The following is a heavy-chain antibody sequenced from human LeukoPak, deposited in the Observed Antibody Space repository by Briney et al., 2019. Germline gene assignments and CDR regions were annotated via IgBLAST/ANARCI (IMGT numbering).Heavy chain of an antibody. D-gene: IGHD1-26*01. V-gene: IGHV3-23*01. CDR1: GFTFSNSA. CDR3: ARDNYYSIDY. CDR2: ISNAGSGT. J-gene: IGHJ4*02. Sequence: GGSLRLSCAASGFTFSNSAMTWIRQLPGKGLEWVSTISNAGSGTYYADFVKGRFTISRDNAKNTVYLQMSGLGVDDTAVYYCARDNYYSIDYWGQGTLVTVSS.